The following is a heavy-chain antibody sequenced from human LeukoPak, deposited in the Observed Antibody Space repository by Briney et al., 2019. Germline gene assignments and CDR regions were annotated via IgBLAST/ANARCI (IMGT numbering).Heavy chain of an antibody. V-gene: IGHV3-30-3*01. D-gene: IGHD6-19*01. CDR2: ISYDGSNK. Sequence: GGSLRLSCAASGFTFSSYAMHWVRQAPGKGLEWVAVISYDGSNKYYADSVKGRFTISRDNSKNTLYLQMNSLRAEDTAVYYCARSPTIAVAGTYNWGQGTLVTVSS. J-gene: IGHJ4*02. CDR1: GFTFSSYA. CDR3: ARSPTIAVAGTYN.